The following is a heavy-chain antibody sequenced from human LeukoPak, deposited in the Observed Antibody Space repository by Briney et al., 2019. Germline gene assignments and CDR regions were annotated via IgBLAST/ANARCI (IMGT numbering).Heavy chain of an antibody. CDR1: GGSISSYY. J-gene: IGHJ3*02. D-gene: IGHD3/OR15-3a*01. CDR3: ARHDPPRTNAFDI. V-gene: IGHV4-59*08. CDR2: IYYSGST. Sequence: SETLSLTCTVSGGSISSYYWSWIRQPPGKGLEWIGYIYYSGSTYYNPSLKSRVTISVDTSKNQFSLKLSSVTAADTAVYYCARHDPPRTNAFDIWGQGTMVTVSS.